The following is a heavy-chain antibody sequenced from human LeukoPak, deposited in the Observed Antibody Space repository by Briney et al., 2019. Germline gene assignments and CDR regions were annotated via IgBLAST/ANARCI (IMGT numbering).Heavy chain of an antibody. J-gene: IGHJ3*02. CDR3: VKVGGSGYYPDI. CDR2: ISASGGST. D-gene: IGHD3-22*01. CDR1: GFTFSSYA. V-gene: IGHV3-23*01. Sequence: GGSLRLSRAASGFTFSSYAMSWVRQAPEKGLEWVSAISASGGSTYHADSVKGRFTISRDNSKNTVNLQMNSLRGEDTAVYYCVKVGGSGYYPDIWGQGTMVTVSS.